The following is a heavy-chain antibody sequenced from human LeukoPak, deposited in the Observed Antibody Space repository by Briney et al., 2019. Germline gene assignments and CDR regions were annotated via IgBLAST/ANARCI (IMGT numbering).Heavy chain of an antibody. J-gene: IGHJ4*02. CDR1: GESFNAYY. V-gene: IGHV4-34*01. Sequence: SETLSLTCAVSGESFNAYYWTWIRQPPGKGLEWIGEINLAGGTNHNPSLKSRVTISLDTSKDQFSLNLNSVTAADTAVYYCARGRSYSCWPPHYFEYRGQGTLVTVSS. D-gene: IGHD6-19*01. CDR2: INLAGGT. CDR3: ARGRSYSCWPPHYFEY.